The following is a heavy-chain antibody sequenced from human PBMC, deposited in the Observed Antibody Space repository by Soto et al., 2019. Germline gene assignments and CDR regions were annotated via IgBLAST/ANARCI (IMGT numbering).Heavy chain of an antibody. Sequence: SETLCLTCAVYGGSFGGYYWSWIRQPPGKGLEWIGEINHSGSTNYNPSLKSRVTISVDTSKNQFSLKLSSVTAADTAVYYCARARPISHGLVANWFDPWGQGTLVTVS. D-gene: IGHD3-9*01. CDR3: ARARPISHGLVANWFDP. V-gene: IGHV4-34*01. CDR2: INHSGST. J-gene: IGHJ5*02. CDR1: GGSFGGYY.